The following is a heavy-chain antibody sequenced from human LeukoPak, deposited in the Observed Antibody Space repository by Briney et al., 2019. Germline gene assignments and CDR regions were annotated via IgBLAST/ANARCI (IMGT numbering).Heavy chain of an antibody. CDR2: ISSSSSTI. V-gene: IGHV3-48*01. Sequence: SGGSLRLSCAASGFTFSSYSMNWVRQAPGKGLEWVSYISSSSSTIYYADSVKGRFTISRDNAKNSLSLQMNSLRAEDTAVYYCARGQKSVGRVLAGTTTYNYYYYMDVWGKGTTVTVSS. CDR1: GFTFSSYS. J-gene: IGHJ6*03. CDR3: ARGQKSVGRVLAGTTTYNYYYYMDV. D-gene: IGHD6-19*01.